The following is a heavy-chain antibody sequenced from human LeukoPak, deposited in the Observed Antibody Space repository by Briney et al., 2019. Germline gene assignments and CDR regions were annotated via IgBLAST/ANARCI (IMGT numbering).Heavy chain of an antibody. Sequence: SETLSLTCTVSGGSISSYYWSWIRQPAGKGLEWIGRIYTSGSTNYNPSLKSRVTMSVDTSKSQFSLKLSSVTAAGTAVYYCAREAPSGFWSGSDTPPSAYWGQGTLVTVSS. CDR3: AREAPSGFWSGSDTPPSAY. CDR2: IYTSGST. D-gene: IGHD3-3*01. V-gene: IGHV4-4*07. J-gene: IGHJ4*02. CDR1: GGSISSYY.